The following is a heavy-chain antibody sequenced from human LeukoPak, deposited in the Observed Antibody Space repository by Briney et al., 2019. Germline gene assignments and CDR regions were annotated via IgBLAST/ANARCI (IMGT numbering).Heavy chain of an antibody. Sequence: SETLSLTCTVSGGSISSGSYYWRWIRQPAGKGLEWIGRIYTSGSTNYNPSLKSRVTISVDTSKNQFSLKLSSVTAADPAVYYCARAVLFFGVVPDNWFDPWGQGTLVTVSA. D-gene: IGHD3-3*01. J-gene: IGHJ5*02. V-gene: IGHV4-61*02. CDR2: IYTSGST. CDR1: GGSISSGSYY. CDR3: ARAVLFFGVVPDNWFDP.